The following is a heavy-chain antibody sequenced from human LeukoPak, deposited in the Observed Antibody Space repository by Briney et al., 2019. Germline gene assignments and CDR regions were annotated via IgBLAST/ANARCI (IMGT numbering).Heavy chain of an antibody. V-gene: IGHV1-2*02. CDR1: GYTFTDYY. CDR3: AREMTTIENDY. D-gene: IGHD5-24*01. J-gene: IGHJ4*02. Sequence: GASVKVSCKASGYTFTDYYIHWVRQAPAQGLEWMGRINPNSGGTDYAQKFQGRVTMTRDTSISTAYMELSRLRSDDTAVYYCAREMTTIENDYWGQGTLVTVSS. CDR2: INPNSGGT.